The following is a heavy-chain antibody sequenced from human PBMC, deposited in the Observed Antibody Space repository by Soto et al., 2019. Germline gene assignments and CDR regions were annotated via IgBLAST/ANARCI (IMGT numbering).Heavy chain of an antibody. CDR2: IKADGTTT. D-gene: IGHD3-22*01. V-gene: IGHV3-15*01. J-gene: IGHJ4*02. CDR1: GFTFSDAW. Sequence: PGGSLRLSCAASGFTFSDAWMSWVRQAPGKGLEWVARIKADGTTTTYAAPVNGRFTISRDDSKNTLYLQMSSLKTEDTAVYYCNTDIALTMMAGGPFTYGGQGPLVTFPS. CDR3: NTDIALTMMAGGPFTY.